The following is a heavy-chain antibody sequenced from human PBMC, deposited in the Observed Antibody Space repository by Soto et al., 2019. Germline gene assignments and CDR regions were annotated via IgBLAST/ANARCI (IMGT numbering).Heavy chain of an antibody. CDR1: GFTFSSYA. CDR2: ISGSGDST. V-gene: IGHV3-23*01. J-gene: IGHJ4*02. D-gene: IGHD3-10*01. CDR3: AKRAYGSDFDY. Sequence: GGSLRLSCAASGFTFSSYAMSWVRQAPGKGLEWVSVISGSGDSTYYADSVKGRFTVSRDNSKNTLYLQMNSLRAEDTAVYYCAKRAYGSDFDYWGRGTLVTVSS.